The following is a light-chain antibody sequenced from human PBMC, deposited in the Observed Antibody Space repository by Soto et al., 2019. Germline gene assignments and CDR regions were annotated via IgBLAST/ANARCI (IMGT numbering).Light chain of an antibody. CDR1: QSISTY. CDR3: QHGYSTPLT. Sequence: DIQMTQSPSSLSASVGDRVTITCRASQSISTYLHWYQQKPGKAPNLLIYAASTLQSGVPSRFSCSGSGTDFTLTISSLQPEDFATYFCQHGYSTPLTFGGGTKVDI. V-gene: IGKV1-39*01. J-gene: IGKJ4*01. CDR2: AAS.